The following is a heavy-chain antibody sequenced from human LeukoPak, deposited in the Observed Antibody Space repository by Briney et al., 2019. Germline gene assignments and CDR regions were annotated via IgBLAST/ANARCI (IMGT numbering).Heavy chain of an antibody. D-gene: IGHD3-16*02. V-gene: IGHV6-1*01. CDR1: GDSVSSNSAA. CDR2: TYYRSKWYN. CDR3: ARGRRFNDYIWGSYRSPYYFDY. Sequence: SQTLSLTCTISGDSVSSNSAAWNWIRQSPSRGLEWLGRTYYRSKWYNDYAVSVKSRITINPDTSKNQFSLQLNSVTPEDTAVYYCARGRRFNDYIWGSYRSPYYFDYWGQGTLVTVSS. J-gene: IGHJ4*02.